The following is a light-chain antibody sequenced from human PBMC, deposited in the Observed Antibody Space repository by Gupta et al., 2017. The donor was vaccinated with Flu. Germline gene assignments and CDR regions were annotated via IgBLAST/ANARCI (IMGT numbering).Light chain of an antibody. CDR1: NIGSET. CDR2: DDD. J-gene: IGLJ3*02. V-gene: IGLV3-21*02. CDR3: QVWDTASDHWL. Sequence: SFILTQSPSVSVAPGQTARTACGGTNIGSETVHWYQQKPGQAPVLVLYDDDFRPSGIPERFSGSNSGNTATLTIRRVEAGDEADYYCQVWDTASDHWLFGAGTTLTVV.